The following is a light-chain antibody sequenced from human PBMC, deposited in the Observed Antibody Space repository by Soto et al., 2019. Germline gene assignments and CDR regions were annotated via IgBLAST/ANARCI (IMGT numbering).Light chain of an antibody. CDR2: DAS. V-gene: IGKV1-5*01. J-gene: IGKJ1*01. CDR3: QQYETYSPT. CDR1: QSESGS. Sequence: DIAITQSPSTLSASVGDRVTITCRASQSESGSLAWYQQKSGRPPKVLIYDASTLEDGVPSRFSGSGSGTEFTLSISSLQPDDFETYYCQQYETYSPTFGQGTKVELK.